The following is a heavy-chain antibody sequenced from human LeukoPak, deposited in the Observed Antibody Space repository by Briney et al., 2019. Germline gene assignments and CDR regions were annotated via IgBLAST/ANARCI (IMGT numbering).Heavy chain of an antibody. CDR1: GGSISSGGYY. J-gene: IGHJ2*01. CDR2: IYYSGST. CDR3: VRDRGRKYQLRYWYFDP. Sequence: SETLSLTCTVSGGSISSGGYYWSWIRQHPGKGLEWIGYIYYSGSTYYNPSLKSRVTISVDTSKNQSSLKLSSVTAADTAVYYCVRDRGRKYQLRYWYFDPWGRGTLVTVSS. D-gene: IGHD2-2*01. V-gene: IGHV4-31*03.